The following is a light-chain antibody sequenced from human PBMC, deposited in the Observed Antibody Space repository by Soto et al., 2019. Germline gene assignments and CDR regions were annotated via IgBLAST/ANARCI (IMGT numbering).Light chain of an antibody. CDR2: DVI. V-gene: IGLV2-11*01. Sequence: QSALTQPRSVSGSPGQSVTISCTGTRSDIGGYNFVSWYQQHPGQAPKLIIYDVIKRPSGVPDRFSGSKSGNTASLTIYGLQAEDEADYYCCSYAGGYTHVFETGTKVTIL. J-gene: IGLJ1*01. CDR1: RSDIGGYNF. CDR3: CSYAGGYTHV.